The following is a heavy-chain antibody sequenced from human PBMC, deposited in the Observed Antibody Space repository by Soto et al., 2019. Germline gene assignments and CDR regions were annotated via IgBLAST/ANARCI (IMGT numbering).Heavy chain of an antibody. CDR3: AKPSTQLLRYFDWPTGY. J-gene: IGHJ4*02. CDR1: GFTFSSYA. CDR2: ISGSGGST. D-gene: IGHD3-9*01. V-gene: IGHV3-23*01. Sequence: GGSLSLSCAASGFTFSSYALSWVSQAPGQGLEWVSDISGSGGSTYYADSVKGRFTISRDNSKNTLYLQMNSLRAEDTAVYCCAKPSTQLLRYFDWPTGYWGQGTLVTVSS.